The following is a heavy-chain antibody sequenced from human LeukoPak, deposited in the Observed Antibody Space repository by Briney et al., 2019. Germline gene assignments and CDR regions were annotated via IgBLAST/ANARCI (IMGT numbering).Heavy chain of an antibody. CDR3: ARLVGEHIVVVTATYFDY. D-gene: IGHD2-21*02. CDR2: INHSGST. Sequence: TSETLSLTCAVYGGSFSGYYWSWIRQPPGKGLEWIGEINHSGSTNYNPSLKSRVTISVDTSKNQFSLKLSSVTASDTAVYYCARLVGEHIVVVTATYFDYWGQGTLVTVSA. V-gene: IGHV4-34*01. J-gene: IGHJ4*02. CDR1: GGSFSGYY.